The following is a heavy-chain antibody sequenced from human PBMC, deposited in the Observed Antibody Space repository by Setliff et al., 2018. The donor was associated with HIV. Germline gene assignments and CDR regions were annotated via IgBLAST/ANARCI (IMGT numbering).Heavy chain of an antibody. Sequence: PSETLSLTCTVSGGSISSSSYYWGWIRQPPGKGLEWIGSIYYSGSTYYNPSLKSRVTISVDTSKNQFSLKLSSVTAADTAVYYYASLSTPARYFDLWGRGTLVTVSS. CDR3: ASLSTPARYFDL. V-gene: IGHV4-39*01. CDR2: IYYSGST. D-gene: IGHD6-25*01. CDR1: GGSISSSSYY. J-gene: IGHJ2*01.